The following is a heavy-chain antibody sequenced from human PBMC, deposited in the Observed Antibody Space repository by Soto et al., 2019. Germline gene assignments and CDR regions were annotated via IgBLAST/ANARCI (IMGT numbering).Heavy chain of an antibody. CDR3: GRDLGSPDDY. CDR2: IIPIFGTA. CDR1: GDTFSSYA. J-gene: IGHJ4*02. V-gene: IGHV1-69*13. D-gene: IGHD3-16*01. Sequence: GASVKVSCKASGDTFSSYAISWVRQAPGQGLEWMGGIIPIFGTANYAQKFQGRVTITADESTSTAYMELNSLRADDTAVYYCGRDLGSPDDYWGQGTLVTVSS.